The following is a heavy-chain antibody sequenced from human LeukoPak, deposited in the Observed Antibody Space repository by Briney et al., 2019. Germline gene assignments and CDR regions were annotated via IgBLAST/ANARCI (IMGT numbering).Heavy chain of an antibody. CDR1: GYTFTSYA. CDR2: INAGNGNT. D-gene: IGHD3-9*01. J-gene: IGHJ4*02. Sequence: GASVKVSCKASGYTFTSYAMHWVRQAPGQRLEWMGWINAGNGNTKYSQKFQGRVTITRGTSASTAYMELSSLRSEDTAVYYCARSNVLRYFDWSLPPDYWGQGTLVTVSS. CDR3: ARSNVLRYFDWSLPPDY. V-gene: IGHV1-3*01.